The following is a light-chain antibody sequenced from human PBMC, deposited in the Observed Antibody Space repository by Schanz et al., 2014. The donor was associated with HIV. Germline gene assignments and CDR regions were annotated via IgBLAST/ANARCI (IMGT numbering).Light chain of an antibody. Sequence: EIVMTQSPATLSVSPGERATLSCRASQGVSSSLDWYQQRPGQPPRLLIYGVSIRATGSPDRFSGSGSGTDFTLTISRLEPEDFAVYYCQQYGSSPWTFGQGTKVEIK. V-gene: IGKV3-20*01. CDR1: QGVSSS. CDR3: QQYGSSPWT. CDR2: GVS. J-gene: IGKJ1*01.